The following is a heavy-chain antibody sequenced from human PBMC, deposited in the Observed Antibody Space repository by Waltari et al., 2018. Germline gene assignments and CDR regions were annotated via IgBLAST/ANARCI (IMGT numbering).Heavy chain of an antibody. D-gene: IGHD3-22*01. CDR2: MYFSGTK. J-gene: IGHJ3*02. V-gene: IGHV4-59*11. Sequence: VQLQESGPGLVQPSETLSLRCHVSGDSIRSHFWSGVRQAPGKGLEWIGHMYFSGTKDYNPSLKSRVAISIDTSKNHFSLNLRSVTAADTAIYYCARLPRGSVIIGAFDIWGQGTQVTVSS. CDR1: GDSIRSHF. CDR3: ARLPRGSVIIGAFDI.